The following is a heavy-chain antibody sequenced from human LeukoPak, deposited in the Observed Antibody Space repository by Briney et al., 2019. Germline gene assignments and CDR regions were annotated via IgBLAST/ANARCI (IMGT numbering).Heavy chain of an antibody. D-gene: IGHD6-13*01. CDR3: AREEYRSSWREYNWFDP. CDR2: IYYSGST. Sequence: SETLSLTCTVSGGSISSSSYYWGWIRQPPGKGLEWIGYIYYSGSTNYNPSLKSRVTISVDTSKNQFSLKLSSVTAADTAVYYCAREEYRSSWREYNWFDPWGQGTLVTVSS. J-gene: IGHJ5*02. V-gene: IGHV4-61*01. CDR1: GGSISSSSYY.